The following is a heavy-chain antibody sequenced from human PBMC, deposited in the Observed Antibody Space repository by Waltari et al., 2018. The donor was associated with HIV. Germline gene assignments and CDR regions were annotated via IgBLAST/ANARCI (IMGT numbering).Heavy chain of an antibody. CDR3: ARDRRGINNWNLLRLSY. CDR1: GGTFSSYA. CDR2: IIPIFGTA. D-gene: IGHD1-20*01. Sequence: QVQLVQSGAEVKKPGSSVKVSCKASGGTFSSYAISWVRQAPGQGREWMGGIIPIFGTANYAQKFQGRVTITADESTSTAYMELSSLRSEDTAVYYCARDRRGINNWNLLRLSYWGQGTLVTVSS. J-gene: IGHJ4*02. V-gene: IGHV1-69*01.